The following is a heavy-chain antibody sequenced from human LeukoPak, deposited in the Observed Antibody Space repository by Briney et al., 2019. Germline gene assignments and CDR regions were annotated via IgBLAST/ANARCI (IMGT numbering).Heavy chain of an antibody. V-gene: IGHV4-39*02. Sequence: PSETLSLTCSISGGSFSSSSYYWGWIRQPPGKGLEWIGSFYYTGNTYYNPSLKSRVTISVDTSKNDLSLNLRSVTAADTAVYYCARTAGIAVAGSRQYFDYWGQGMLVTVSS. CDR1: GGSFSSSSYY. CDR2: FYYTGNT. CDR3: ARTAGIAVAGSRQYFDY. J-gene: IGHJ4*02. D-gene: IGHD6-19*01.